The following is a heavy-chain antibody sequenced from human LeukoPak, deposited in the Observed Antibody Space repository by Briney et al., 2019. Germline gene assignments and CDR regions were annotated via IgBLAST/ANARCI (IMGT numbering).Heavy chain of an antibody. D-gene: IGHD6-19*01. CDR2: IDTSGGT. CDR3: VRDHLAVAGMRLAWFDP. J-gene: IGHJ5*02. CDR1: GGSISSGSDY. V-gene: IGHV4-61*09. Sequence: PSETLSLTCTVSGGSISSGSDYWRWIRQPAGKGLEGIGHIDTSGGTNYNPSLKSRVTISVDTSKNQFSLELSSVTAADTAVYYCVRDHLAVAGMRLAWFDPWGQGTVVTVSS.